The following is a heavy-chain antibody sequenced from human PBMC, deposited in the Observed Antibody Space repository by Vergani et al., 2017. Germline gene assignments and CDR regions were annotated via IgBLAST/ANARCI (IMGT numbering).Heavy chain of an antibody. CDR3: ARVGTSSNRDYFDY. Sequence: QVQLVQSGAEVKKPGASVKVSCKASGYTFTDYFMHWVRQAPGQGLEWMGWFNPNSGGTNYAQKFQGRVTMTRDTSISTAYMELSNLRSDDTAVYYCARVGTSSNRDYFDYWGQGTLVTVSS. CDR1: GYTFTDYF. V-gene: IGHV1-2*02. J-gene: IGHJ4*02. CDR2: FNPNSGGT. D-gene: IGHD2-2*01.